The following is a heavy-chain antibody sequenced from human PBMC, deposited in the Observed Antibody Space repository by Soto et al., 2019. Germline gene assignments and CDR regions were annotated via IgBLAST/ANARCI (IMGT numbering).Heavy chain of an antibody. CDR2: IKQDGSER. CDR1: GFNFRDFW. CDR3: ARRNFGVLTDH. V-gene: IGHV3-7*03. Sequence: GGSLRLSCAVSGFNFRDFWMTWVRQAPGKGLEWVANIKQDGSERYYVDSVKGRFTVSRDNTKNSLYLQMNSLRAEDTAMYYCARRNFGVLTDHWGPGTLVTVSS. D-gene: IGHD3-3*01. J-gene: IGHJ1*01.